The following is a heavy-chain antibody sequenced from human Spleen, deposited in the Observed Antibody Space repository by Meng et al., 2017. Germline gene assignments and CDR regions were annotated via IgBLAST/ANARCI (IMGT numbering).Heavy chain of an antibody. CDR3: ARAFSGSYYRCDS. D-gene: IGHD1-26*01. CDR2: IIPHFATP. Sequence: SVKVFCKSSGGTFNTYSSTWVRQAPGQGLEWGGGIIPHFATPNYAQDFQGRVTITADESTSTVYMELSSLIPDDTALYFCARAFSGSYYRCDSWGQGTRVTVSS. V-gene: IGHV1-69*13. J-gene: IGHJ4*02. CDR1: GGTFNTYS.